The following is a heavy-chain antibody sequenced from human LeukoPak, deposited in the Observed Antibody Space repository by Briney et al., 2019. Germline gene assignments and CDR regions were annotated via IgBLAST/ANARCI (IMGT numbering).Heavy chain of an antibody. J-gene: IGHJ5*02. D-gene: IGHD5-18*01. CDR2: IYPGDSDT. V-gene: IGHV5-51*01. Sequence: GESLKVSCKGSGYSFTNYWIGWVRQMPGKGPEWMGIIYPGDSDTRYSPSFQGQVTISADKSISTAYLQWSSLKASDTAMYYCARHLRLWQNWFDPWGQGTLVTVSS. CDR1: GYSFTNYW. CDR3: ARHLRLWQNWFDP.